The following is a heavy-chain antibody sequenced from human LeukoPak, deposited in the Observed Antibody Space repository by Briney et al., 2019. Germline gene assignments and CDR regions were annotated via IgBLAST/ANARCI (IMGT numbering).Heavy chain of an antibody. CDR1: GYSISSGYY. D-gene: IGHD3-10*01. CDR2: IYHSGST. CDR3: ARSGSGSYWGVFY. J-gene: IGHJ4*02. V-gene: IGHV4-38-2*02. Sequence: SETLSLTCTVSGYSISSGYYWGWIRQPPGKGLEWIGSIYHSGSTYYNPSLKSRVTISVDTSKNQFSLKLSPVTAADTAVYYCARSGSGSYWGVFYWGQGTLVTVSS.